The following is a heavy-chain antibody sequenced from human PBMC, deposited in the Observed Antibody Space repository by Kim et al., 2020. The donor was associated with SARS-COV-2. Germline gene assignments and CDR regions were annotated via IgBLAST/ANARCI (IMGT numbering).Heavy chain of an antibody. J-gene: IGHJ4*02. V-gene: IGHV3-30*04. D-gene: IGHD5-18*01. Sequence: GGSLRLSCAASGFTFSSYAMHWVRQAPGKGLEWVAVISYDGSNKYYADSVKGRFTISRDNSKNTLYLQMNSLRAEDTAVHYCARGGGVTPYYFDYWGQGT. CDR3: ARGGGVTPYYFDY. CDR1: GFTFSSYA. CDR2: ISYDGSNK.